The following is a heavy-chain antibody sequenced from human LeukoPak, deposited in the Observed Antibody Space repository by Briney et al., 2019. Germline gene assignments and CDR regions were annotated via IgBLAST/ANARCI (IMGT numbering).Heavy chain of an antibody. CDR1: GGSFSGYY. CDR2: INHSGST. Sequence: PSETLSLTCAVYGGSFSGYYWSWIRQPPGKGLEWIGEINHSGSTNYNPSLKSRVTISVDTSKNQFSLKLSSVTAADTAVYYCARGSGRITMIVVEKHYFDYWGQGTLVTVSS. CDR3: ARGSGRITMIVVEKHYFDY. D-gene: IGHD3-22*01. J-gene: IGHJ4*02. V-gene: IGHV4-34*01.